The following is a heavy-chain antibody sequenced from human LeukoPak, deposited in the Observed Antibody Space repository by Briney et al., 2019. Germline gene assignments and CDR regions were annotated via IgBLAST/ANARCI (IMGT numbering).Heavy chain of an antibody. CDR3: AREPGETDEGFEY. CDR2: INHSGST. J-gene: IGHJ4*02. V-gene: IGHV4-34*01. Sequence: SETLSLTCAVYGGSFSGYYWSWIRQPPGKGLEWIGEINHSGSTNYNPSLKSRVTISVDTPKNQFSLKMTSVAAADTAVYYCAREPGETDEGFEYWGQGTLVTVSS. D-gene: IGHD1-14*01. CDR1: GGSFSGYY.